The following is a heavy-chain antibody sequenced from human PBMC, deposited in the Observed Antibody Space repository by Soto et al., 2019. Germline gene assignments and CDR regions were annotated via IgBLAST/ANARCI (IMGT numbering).Heavy chain of an antibody. J-gene: IGHJ2*01. CDR3: ARDSGFIVLGLPGWYFDL. CDR2: IIPIFGTA. CDR1: GGTFSSYA. Sequence: QVQLVQSGAEVKNPGSSVKISCKASGGTFSSYAISWVRQAPGQGLEWMGGIIPIFGTANYAQKFQGRVTITADESTSTGYMELSSLRSEDTAVYYCARDSGFIVLGLPGWYFDLCGRGTLITVSS. D-gene: IGHD2-21*01. V-gene: IGHV1-69*01.